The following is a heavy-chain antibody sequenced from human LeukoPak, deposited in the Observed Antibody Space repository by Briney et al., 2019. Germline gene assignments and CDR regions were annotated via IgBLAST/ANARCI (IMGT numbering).Heavy chain of an antibody. CDR3: ARDPGDYYFDY. CDR2: INSYGSDT. CDR1: GFTFSSYW. J-gene: IGHJ4*02. D-gene: IGHD1-26*01. V-gene: IGHV3-74*01. Sequence: GGSLRLSCTASGFTFSSYWMHWVRQAPGKGLVWVSRINSYGSDTNYADSVKGRFTISRDNAKNTLYLQMNSLRAEDTAVYYCARDPGDYYFDYWGQGTLVTVSS.